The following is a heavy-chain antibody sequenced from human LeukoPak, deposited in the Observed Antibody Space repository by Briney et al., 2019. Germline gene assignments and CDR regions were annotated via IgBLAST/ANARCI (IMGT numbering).Heavy chain of an antibody. CDR3: AKGSLGSSYYFDY. Sequence: GSLRLSCEASGFTFSSYAMSWVRQAPGKGVEWVSGIIDSGDITYYADSVKGRFTISRDNSKNTLYLQMNSLRAEDTAVYYCAKGSLGSSYYFDYWGQGTLVTVSS. J-gene: IGHJ4*02. V-gene: IGHV3-23*01. CDR1: GFTFSSYA. CDR2: IIDSGDIT. D-gene: IGHD6-6*01.